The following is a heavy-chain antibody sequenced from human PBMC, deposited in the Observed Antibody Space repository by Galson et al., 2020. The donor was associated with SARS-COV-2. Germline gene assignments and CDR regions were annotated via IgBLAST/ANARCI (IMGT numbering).Heavy chain of an antibody. D-gene: IGHD3-9*01. CDR3: AREIRDILTGYWAFDI. Sequence: GESLKISCAASGFTFSRDNMNWVRQAPGKGLEWVSSITDRSHYIYYADSVKGRFTISRDNAKNSLYLQMNSRRAEDTAVYYCAREIRDILTGYWAFDIWGQGTRVTVSS. CDR1: GFTFSRDN. CDR2: ITDRSHYI. V-gene: IGHV3-21*01. J-gene: IGHJ3*02.